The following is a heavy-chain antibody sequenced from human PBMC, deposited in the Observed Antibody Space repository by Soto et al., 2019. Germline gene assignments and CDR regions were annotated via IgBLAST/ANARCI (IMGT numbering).Heavy chain of an antibody. CDR1: GFTFSSYA. CDR2: ISGSGGST. Sequence: PGGSLRLSCAASGFTFSSYAMGWVRQAPGKGLEWVSAISGSGGSTYYADSVKGRFTISRDNSKNTLYLQMNSLRAEDTAVYYCAKDPGRRLRFLEWLLVSGMDVWGQGTTVTVSS. D-gene: IGHD3-3*01. CDR3: AKDPGRRLRFLEWLLVSGMDV. J-gene: IGHJ6*02. V-gene: IGHV3-23*01.